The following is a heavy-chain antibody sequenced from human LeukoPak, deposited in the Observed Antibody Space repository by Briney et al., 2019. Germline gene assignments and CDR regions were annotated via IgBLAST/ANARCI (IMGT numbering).Heavy chain of an antibody. Sequence: PSETLSLTCTASGGSISSSSYYWGWIRQPPGKGLEWIGSIYYSGSTYYNPSLKSRVTISVDTSKNQFSLKLSSVTAADTAVYYCARLTIFGVVIPRTDAFDIWGQGTMVTVSS. D-gene: IGHD3-3*01. CDR1: GGSISSSSYY. V-gene: IGHV4-39*01. CDR2: IYYSGST. J-gene: IGHJ3*02. CDR3: ARLTIFGVVIPRTDAFDI.